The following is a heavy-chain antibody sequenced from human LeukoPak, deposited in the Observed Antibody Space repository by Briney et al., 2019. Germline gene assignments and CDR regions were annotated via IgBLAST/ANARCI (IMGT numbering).Heavy chain of an antibody. CDR3: ARDWGVGGRPGYMDV. CDR2: IYTSGST. D-gene: IGHD6-6*01. CDR1: GGSISSYY. V-gene: IGHV4-4*07. J-gene: IGHJ6*03. Sequence: SETLSLTCTVSGGSISSYYWSWIRQPAGQGLEWIGRIYTSGSTNYNPSLKSRVTMSVYTSKNQFSLKLSSVTAVDTAVYFCARDWGVGGRPGYMDVWGKGTTVTISS.